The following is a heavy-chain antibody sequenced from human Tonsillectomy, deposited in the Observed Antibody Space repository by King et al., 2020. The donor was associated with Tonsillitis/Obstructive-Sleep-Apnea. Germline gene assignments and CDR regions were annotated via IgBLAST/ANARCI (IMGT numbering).Heavy chain of an antibody. CDR2: INHSGST. CDR1: GGSFSGYY. V-gene: IGHV4-34*01. D-gene: IGHD2-2*01. Sequence: VQLQQWGAGLLKPSETLSLTCAVYGGSFSGYYWSWIRQPPGKGLEWIGEINHSGSTNYNPSLKSRVTISVDTSKNQFSLKLSDVTAADTDVYYCARGLDIVVVPAAIHYYYYMDVWGKGTTVTVSS. J-gene: IGHJ6*03. CDR3: ARGLDIVVVPAAIHYYYYMDV.